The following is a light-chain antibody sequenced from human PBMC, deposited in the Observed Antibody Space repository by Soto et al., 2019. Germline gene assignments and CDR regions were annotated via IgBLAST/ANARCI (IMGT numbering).Light chain of an antibody. Sequence: PSTLSASVGDRVTITCRASQSISKWLALYQQKPGKAPNLLIYDASTLESGVPSRFSGSGSGTEFTLTITGLQPDDFATYYCQQTYSTPGWTFGQGTKVDIK. CDR2: DAS. J-gene: IGKJ1*01. V-gene: IGKV1-5*01. CDR3: QQTYSTPGWT. CDR1: QSISKW.